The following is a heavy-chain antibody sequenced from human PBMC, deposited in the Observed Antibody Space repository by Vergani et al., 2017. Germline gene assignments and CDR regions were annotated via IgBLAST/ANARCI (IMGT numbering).Heavy chain of an antibody. Sequence: QVRLQESGPGLVKPSETLSLTCSVSGGSMSGYYWSWIRQPPGTELEWIGYMYHSGSTNYNPSIETRITISGDTSKNQFSLKLNSVTAADTAVYYCGRVADFYGLGSRLLDLWGQGILVTVSS. CDR3: GRVADFYGLGSRLLDL. J-gene: IGHJ5*02. D-gene: IGHD3-10*01. CDR1: GGSMSGYY. V-gene: IGHV4-59*01. CDR2: MYHSGST.